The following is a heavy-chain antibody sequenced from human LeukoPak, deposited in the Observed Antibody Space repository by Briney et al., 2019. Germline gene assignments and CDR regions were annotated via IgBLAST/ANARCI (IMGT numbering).Heavy chain of an antibody. CDR1: GFTFSSYA. V-gene: IGHV3-21*01. CDR3: ARDLSYYDILTGRQFDY. Sequence: PGESLRLSCAASGFTFSSYAMSWVRQAPGKGLEWVSSISSSSSYIYYADSVKGRFTISRDNAKNSLYLQMNSLRAEDTAVYYCARDLSYYDILTGRQFDYWGQGTLVTVSS. CDR2: ISSSSSYI. D-gene: IGHD3-9*01. J-gene: IGHJ4*02.